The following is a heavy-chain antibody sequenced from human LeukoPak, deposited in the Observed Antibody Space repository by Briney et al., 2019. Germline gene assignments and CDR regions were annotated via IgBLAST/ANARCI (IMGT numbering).Heavy chain of an antibody. Sequence: GASVKVSCKASGYTFTSYDINWVRQATGQGLEWMGWMNPNSGNTGYAQKFQGRVTMTRNTSISTAYMELSSLRSEDTAVYYCARGRGELLDRIGDYWGQGTLVTVSS. V-gene: IGHV1-8*01. J-gene: IGHJ4*02. CDR2: MNPNSGNT. D-gene: IGHD1-26*01. CDR3: ARGRGELLDRIGDY. CDR1: GYTFTSYD.